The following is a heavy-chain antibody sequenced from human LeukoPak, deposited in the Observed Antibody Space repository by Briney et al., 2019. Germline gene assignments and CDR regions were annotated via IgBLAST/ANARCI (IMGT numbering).Heavy chain of an antibody. D-gene: IGHD3-16*01. J-gene: IGHJ3*02. CDR2: IKNKTDGCTT. CDR3: TAPAWGYLIFDI. CDR1: GFTFSNAW. Sequence: GGSLRLSCAASGFTFSNAWMIWLRQAPGKGLEGFGRIKNKTDGCTTDYAAPVKGRFTISRDDSKNTLYLQMNSLKTEDTAVYYCTAPAWGYLIFDIWGQGTMVTVSS. V-gene: IGHV3-15*01.